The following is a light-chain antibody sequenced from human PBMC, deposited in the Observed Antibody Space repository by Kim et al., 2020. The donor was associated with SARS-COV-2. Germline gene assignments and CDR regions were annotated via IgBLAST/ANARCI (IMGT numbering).Light chain of an antibody. V-gene: IGKV3-11*01. CDR1: QSIGSY. J-gene: IGKJ3*01. Sequence: IVLTQSPATLSLSPGERATLSCRASQSIGSYLAWYQHKPGQAPRLLIHDASKRATGIPARFSGSGSGTDFTLTISSLEPEDFAIYYCHRRREFGPGTKVDIK. CDR3: HRRRE. CDR2: DAS.